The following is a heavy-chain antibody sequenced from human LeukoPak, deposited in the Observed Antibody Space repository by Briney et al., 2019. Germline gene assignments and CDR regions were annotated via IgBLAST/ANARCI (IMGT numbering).Heavy chain of an antibody. CDR1: GFTFSSYG. Sequence: GGSLRLSCAASGFTFSSYGMHWVRQAPGKGLEWVAFIRYDGSNKYYADSVKGRLTISRDNSKNTLYLQMNSLRAEDTAVYYCAKDDHYDFWSGHDYWGQGTLVTVSS. CDR3: AKDDHYDFWSGHDY. J-gene: IGHJ4*02. CDR2: IRYDGSNK. D-gene: IGHD3-3*01. V-gene: IGHV3-30*02.